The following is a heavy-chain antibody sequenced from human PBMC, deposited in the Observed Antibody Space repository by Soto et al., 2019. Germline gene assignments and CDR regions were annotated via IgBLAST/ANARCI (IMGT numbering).Heavy chain of an antibody. V-gene: IGHV3-21*01. J-gene: IGHJ2*01. CDR3: ARALFFFFQAEDGIRDTVPVSAFLLNRSSDL. CDR2: ISNSSSYI. D-gene: IGHD2-15*01. Sequence: KELERVSSISNSSSYIYYVGSVKGRFTITRDNAKNSLYLQMNSMRAEDTAVYYCARALFFFFQAEDGIRDTVPVSAFLLNRSSDL.